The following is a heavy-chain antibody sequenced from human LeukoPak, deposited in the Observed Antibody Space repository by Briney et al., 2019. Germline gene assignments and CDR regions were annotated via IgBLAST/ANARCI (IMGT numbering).Heavy chain of an antibody. Sequence: PGGSLRLSCAASGFTVSSNYMSWVRQAPGKGLEWVSVIYSGGSTYYADSVKGRFTTSRDNSKNTLYLQMNSLRAEDTAVYCCARSYDSSGYYPYYFDYWGQGTLVTVSS. CDR3: ARSYDSSGYYPYYFDY. CDR2: IYSGGST. V-gene: IGHV3-53*01. D-gene: IGHD3-22*01. CDR1: GFTVSSNY. J-gene: IGHJ4*02.